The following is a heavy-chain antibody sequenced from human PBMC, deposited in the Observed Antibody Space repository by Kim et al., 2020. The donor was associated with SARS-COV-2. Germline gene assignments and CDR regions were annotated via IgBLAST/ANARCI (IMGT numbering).Heavy chain of an antibody. V-gene: IGHV4-61*02. Sequence: SETLSLTCTVSGGSISSGSYYWSWIRQPAGKGLEWIGRIYTSGSTNYNPSLKSRVTISVDTSKNQFSLKLSSVTAADTAVYYCAREELLTVPQSYYYYYYGMDVWGQGTTVTVSS. CDR3: AREELLTVPQSYYYYYYGMDV. J-gene: IGHJ6*02. CDR1: GGSISSGSYY. D-gene: IGHD2-15*01. CDR2: IYTSGST.